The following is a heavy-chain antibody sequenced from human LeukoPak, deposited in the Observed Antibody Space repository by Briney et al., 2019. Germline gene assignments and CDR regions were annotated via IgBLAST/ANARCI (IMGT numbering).Heavy chain of an antibody. D-gene: IGHD6-13*01. V-gene: IGHV3-23*01. CDR1: GFTFSSYA. Sequence: GGPLRLSCAASGFTFSSYAMSWVRQAPGKGLEGVSGISANGDTTKYADSVKGRFTISRDNAKNTVLVQMNSLRADDTAVYYCAKEGRIAAGTGDYFDYWGQGTLVTVSS. CDR3: AKEGRIAAGTGDYFDY. CDR2: ISANGDTT. J-gene: IGHJ4*02.